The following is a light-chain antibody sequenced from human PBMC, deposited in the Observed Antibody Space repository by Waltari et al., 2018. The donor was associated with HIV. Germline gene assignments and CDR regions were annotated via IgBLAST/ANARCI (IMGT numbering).Light chain of an antibody. J-gene: IGKJ1*01. CDR2: KAS. CDR3: QQYNSYPT. Sequence: DIQMTQSPSTLSASVGDRVNITCRASQSISTWLAWYQQKPGKAPKLLIYKASSLKSGVPSRFSGSGSGTEFTLTISSLQPDDFATFYCQQYNSYPTFGQGTKVEIK. CDR1: QSISTW. V-gene: IGKV1-5*03.